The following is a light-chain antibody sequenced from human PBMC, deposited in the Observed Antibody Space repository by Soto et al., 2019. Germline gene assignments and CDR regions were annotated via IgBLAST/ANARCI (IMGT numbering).Light chain of an antibody. J-gene: IGKJ1*01. CDR3: QQYGRSTWT. Sequence: EIVLTQSPGTLSLSPGERATLSCRASQSVSSSYLAWYQQKPGQAPRLLIYVASSRATGIPDRFSGSGSGTDFTLTISRLEPEDFAVYYCQQYGRSTWTFGQGTKVEIK. CDR2: VAS. V-gene: IGKV3-20*01. CDR1: QSVSSSY.